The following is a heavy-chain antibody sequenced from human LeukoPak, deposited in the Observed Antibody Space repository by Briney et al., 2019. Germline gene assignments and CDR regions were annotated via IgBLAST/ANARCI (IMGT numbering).Heavy chain of an antibody. V-gene: IGHV3-74*01. CDR2: IKRDWGGT. J-gene: IGHJ6*02. CDR1: GFTLHNLL. CDR3: AKGLDVLLWFGESSYGMDV. Sequence: GGGLRLSPAAPGFTLHNLLMDWGRPGAGEGGMLGSHIKRDWGGTDYADSVKGRFTISRDSSKNTLYLQMNSLRAEDTAVYYCAKGLDVLLWFGESSYGMDVWGQGTTVTVSS. D-gene: IGHD3-10*01.